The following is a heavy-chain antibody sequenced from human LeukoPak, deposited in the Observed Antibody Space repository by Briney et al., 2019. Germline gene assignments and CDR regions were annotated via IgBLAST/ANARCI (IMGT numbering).Heavy chain of an antibody. CDR2: INPNSGVT. Sequence: ASVKVSCKASGYTFTGYYIHWVRQAPGQGFEWMGRINPNSGVTHYAQKFQGRVTLTKYMSITTSYMELSRLTSDDTAVYYCARDLAAAGTIGDDALDVWGQGTMVTVSS. D-gene: IGHD6-13*01. CDR1: GYTFTGYY. CDR3: ARDLAAAGTIGDDALDV. J-gene: IGHJ3*01. V-gene: IGHV1-2*06.